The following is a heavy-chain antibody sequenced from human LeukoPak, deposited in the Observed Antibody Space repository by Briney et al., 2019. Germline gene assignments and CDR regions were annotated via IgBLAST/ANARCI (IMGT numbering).Heavy chain of an antibody. Sequence: SETLSLTCTVSGGSISSYYWNWIRQPAGKGLEWIGRMYTSGSTNYNPSLKSRVTMSADTSKNQFSLKLSSVTAADTAVYYCARESVVPAATGDYYYYMDVWGKGTTVTVSS. J-gene: IGHJ6*03. D-gene: IGHD2-2*01. CDR3: ARESVVPAATGDYYYYMDV. CDR2: MYTSGST. V-gene: IGHV4-4*07. CDR1: GGSISSYY.